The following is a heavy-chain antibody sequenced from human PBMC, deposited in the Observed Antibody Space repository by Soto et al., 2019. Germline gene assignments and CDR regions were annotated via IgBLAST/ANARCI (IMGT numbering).Heavy chain of an antibody. D-gene: IGHD3-10*01. CDR2: INPNSGGT. CDR1: GYTFTGYY. V-gene: IGHV1-2*04. CDR3: AVAGSYDEKAFDI. Sequence: GASVKVSCKASGYTFTGYYMHWVRQAPGQGLEWMGWINPNSGGTNYAQKFQGWVTMTRDTSISTAYMELSRLRSDDTAVYYCAVAGSYDEKAFDIWGQGTMVTVSS. J-gene: IGHJ3*02.